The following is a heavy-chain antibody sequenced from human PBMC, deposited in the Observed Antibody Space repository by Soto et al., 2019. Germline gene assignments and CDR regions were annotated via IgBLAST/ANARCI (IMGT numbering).Heavy chain of an antibody. D-gene: IGHD3-22*01. CDR2: IIPIFGTA. V-gene: IGHV1-69*13. CDR3: ASEVNYYDSSGYLDY. J-gene: IGHJ4*02. Sequence: SVKVSCKASGGTFSSYAISWVRQAPGQGLEWMGGIIPIFGTANYAQKCQGRVTITADESTSTAYMELSSLRSEDTAVYYCASEVNYYDSSGYLDYWGQGTLVTVYS. CDR1: GGTFSSYA.